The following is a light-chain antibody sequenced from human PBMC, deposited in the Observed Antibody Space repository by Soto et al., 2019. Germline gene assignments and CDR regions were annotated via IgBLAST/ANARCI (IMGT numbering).Light chain of an antibody. CDR3: QQYGNSPLT. CDR2: GAS. CDR1: QSVSRY. Sequence: EVVMTQSPASLSVSPGERVTLSCTASQSVSRYLAWYHQIPGQAPRLLIHGASTGAIGVPDRFSGSGSGTEFTLTISTLQSEDSAVYYCQQYGNSPLTFGGGTKVDIK. J-gene: IGKJ4*01. V-gene: IGKV3-15*01.